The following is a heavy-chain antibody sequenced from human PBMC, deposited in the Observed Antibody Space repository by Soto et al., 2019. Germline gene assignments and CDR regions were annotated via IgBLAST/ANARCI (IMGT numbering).Heavy chain of an antibody. CDR2: VSTSGRST. J-gene: IGHJ4*02. D-gene: IGHD2-15*01. V-gene: IGHV3-64D*06. CDR1: GFIFSEST. CDR3: VKQAHGLDGVAFDY. Sequence: GGSLRLSCSASGFIFSESTIYWVRQVPGKGLEAISAVSTSGRSTYYADSVKDRFTISRDNSKNTLFLQMGGLRPEDTAIYYCVKQAHGLDGVAFDYWGQGTQVTVSS.